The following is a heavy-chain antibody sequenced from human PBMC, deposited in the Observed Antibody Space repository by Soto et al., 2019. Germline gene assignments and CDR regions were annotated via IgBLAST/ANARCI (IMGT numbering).Heavy chain of an antibody. J-gene: IGHJ6*02. V-gene: IGHV4-4*02. CDR3: ARTSYYDSTGYYNMDV. D-gene: IGHD3-22*01. Sequence: QVQLQESGPGLVKPSGTLSLTCAISGGSISSNNWWTWVRQSPGKGLEWIGEIHHSETTNYNPSLDRRVTISVDKSKNQFSPKLTSVTAADTADYYCARTSYYDSTGYYNMDVWGQGTTVTVSS. CDR1: GGSISSNNW. CDR2: IHHSETT.